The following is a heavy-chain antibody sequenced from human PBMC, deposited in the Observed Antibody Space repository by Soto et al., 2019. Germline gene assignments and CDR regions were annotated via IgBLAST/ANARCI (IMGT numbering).Heavy chain of an antibody. CDR3: ATVGLGVSSGWSGFDY. Sequence: GGALRLSCAASGFTFSSYAMSWVRQAPGKGLEWVSAISGSGGSTYYADSVEGRFTISRDNSKNTVDLQMNSLRVEDTGIYYCATVGLGVSSGWSGFDYWGQGTLVTVSS. V-gene: IGHV3-23*01. D-gene: IGHD6-19*01. J-gene: IGHJ4*02. CDR2: ISGSGGST. CDR1: GFTFSSYA.